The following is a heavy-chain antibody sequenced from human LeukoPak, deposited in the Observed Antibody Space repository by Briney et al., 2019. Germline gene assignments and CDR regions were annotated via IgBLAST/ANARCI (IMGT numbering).Heavy chain of an antibody. CDR1: GGSISSGGYY. D-gene: IGHD2-15*01. CDR2: INHSGST. Sequence: SETLSLTCTVSGGSISSGGYYWSWIRQPPGKGLEWIGEINHSGSTNYNPSLKSRVTISVDTSKNQFSLKLSSVTAADTAVYYCARRLRYCSGGSCYYYFDYWGQGTLVTVSS. J-gene: IGHJ4*02. V-gene: IGHV4-39*07. CDR3: ARRLRYCSGGSCYYYFDY.